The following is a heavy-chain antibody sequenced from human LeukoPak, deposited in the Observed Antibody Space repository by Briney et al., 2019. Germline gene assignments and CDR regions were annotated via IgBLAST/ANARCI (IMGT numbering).Heavy chain of an antibody. CDR2: IYYSGST. D-gene: IGHD2-15*01. V-gene: IGHV4-59*01. Sequence: SSETLSLTCTVSGGSISSYYWSWIRQPPGKGLEWIGYIYYSGSTNYNPSLKSRVTISVDTSKNQFSLKLSSVTAEDTAVYYCARFGHCSGGSCYYFELDYWGQGTLVTVSS. CDR3: ARFGHCSGGSCYYFELDY. J-gene: IGHJ4*02. CDR1: GGSISSYY.